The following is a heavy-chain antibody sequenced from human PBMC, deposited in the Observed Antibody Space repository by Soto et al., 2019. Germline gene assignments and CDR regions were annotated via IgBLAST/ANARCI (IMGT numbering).Heavy chain of an antibody. J-gene: IGHJ3*02. V-gene: IGHV3-15*01. D-gene: IGHD2-21*02. CDR1: GFTFSNAW. CDR2: IKSKTDGGTT. Sequence: GGSLRLSCAASGFTFSNAWMSWVRQAPGKGLEWVGRIKSKTDGGTTDYAAPVKGRFTISRDDSKNTLYLQMNSLKTEDTAVYYCTTAYCGGDCYDAFDIWGQGTRVTVSS. CDR3: TTAYCGGDCYDAFDI.